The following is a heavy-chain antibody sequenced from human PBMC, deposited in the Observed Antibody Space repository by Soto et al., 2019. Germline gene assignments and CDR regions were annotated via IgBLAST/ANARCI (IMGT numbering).Heavy chain of an antibody. V-gene: IGHV3-9*01. J-gene: IGHJ4*02. CDR2: ISWNSGSI. CDR1: VFALYDYA. D-gene: IGHD3-10*01. CDR3: AKGIYGSGSYQGLFDY. Sequence: GGSLSLSCAASVFALYDYAMHWFRQARVQGLEWVSGISWNSGSIGYADSVKGRFTISRDNSKNSLYLQMNSLRAEDTALYYCAKGIYGSGSYQGLFDYWGQGTLVTVSS.